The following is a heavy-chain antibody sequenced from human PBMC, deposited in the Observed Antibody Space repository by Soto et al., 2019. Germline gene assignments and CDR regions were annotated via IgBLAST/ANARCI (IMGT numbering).Heavy chain of an antibody. J-gene: IGHJ5*02. CDR2: ISYDENNR. D-gene: IGHD2-2*03. V-gene: IGHV3-30-3*01. CDR1: GFTFRSYA. Sequence: QVQLVESGGGVVQPGRSLRLSCAASGFTFRSYAMHWVRQAPGKGLEWVATISYDENNRYYTDSVKGRFTISSDNSKNTVYLQVNSLRDEDTAVYYCARAMDIGMASKDNWFDPWGQGTLVTVSS. CDR3: ARAMDIGMASKDNWFDP.